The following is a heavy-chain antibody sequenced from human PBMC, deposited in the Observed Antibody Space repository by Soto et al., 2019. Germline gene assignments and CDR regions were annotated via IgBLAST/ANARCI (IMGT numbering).Heavy chain of an antibody. V-gene: IGHV3-7*01. J-gene: IGHJ4*02. CDR1: GFTFSSYW. CDR3: ASDRDSFDY. Sequence: GGSLRLSCAASGFTFSSYWMSWVRQAPGKGLEWVSNISQNGSGKYYVDSVKGRFTISRDNAKNTLYLQMTSLRAEDKAVYYGASDRDSFDYWGQGTLVTVSS. D-gene: IGHD3-22*01. CDR2: ISQNGSGK.